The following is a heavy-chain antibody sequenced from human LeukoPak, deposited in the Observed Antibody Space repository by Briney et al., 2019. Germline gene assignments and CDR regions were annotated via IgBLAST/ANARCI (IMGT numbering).Heavy chain of an antibody. CDR1: NYSINDGYY. V-gene: IGHV4-38-2*02. Sequence: PSETLSLTCTVSNYSINDGYYWGWIRQPPGKGLQWIGGVYHSGATYQNPSLKSRVTISVDTSKNQFSLNLTSVTAADTAVYYCARDQTYSGSGIYTYFDYWGQGILVTVSS. CDR3: ARDQTYSGSGIYTYFDY. D-gene: IGHD3-10*01. CDR2: VYHSGAT. J-gene: IGHJ4*02.